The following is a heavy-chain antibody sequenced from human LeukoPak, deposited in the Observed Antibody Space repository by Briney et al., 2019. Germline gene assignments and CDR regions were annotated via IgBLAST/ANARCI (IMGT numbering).Heavy chain of an antibody. CDR1: GSSISNYY. J-gene: IGHJ4*02. V-gene: IGHV4-4*07. D-gene: IGHD3-22*01. Sequence: SETLSLTCTVSGSSISNYYWSWIRQPAGKGLEWIGRVFASGSPHYNPSLESRVTMSLDASKNQFSLKVNSVTAADTAVYYCARSRDPDSSGLFDYWGQGTLVTVSS. CDR2: VFASGSP. CDR3: ARSRDPDSSGLFDY.